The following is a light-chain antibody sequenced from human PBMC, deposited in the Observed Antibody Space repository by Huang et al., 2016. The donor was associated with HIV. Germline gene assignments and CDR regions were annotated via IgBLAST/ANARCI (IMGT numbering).Light chain of an antibody. CDR2: GAS. V-gene: IGKV3-15*01. CDR1: QSIKSN. J-gene: IGKJ1*01. Sequence: IVMTQSPVTLSVSPGERAALSCRAGQSIKSNLAWYQQKPGQAPRLLIYGASTRATGGPARCSGSGSGTEFTLTINNLQSDDFAVYYCQQYDYWPPVTFGQGTKV. CDR3: QQYDYWPPVT.